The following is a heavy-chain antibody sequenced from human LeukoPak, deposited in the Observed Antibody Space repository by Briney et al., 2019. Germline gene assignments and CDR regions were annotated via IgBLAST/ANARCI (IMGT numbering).Heavy chain of an antibody. CDR3: ARDRGTMVRGSRKEFDP. D-gene: IGHD3-10*01. J-gene: IGHJ5*02. Sequence: SETLALICAVYGGSFSGYYWSWIRQPPGKGLEWIGEINHSGSTNYNPSLKSRVTISVDTSKNQFSLKLSSVTAADTAVYYCARDRGTMVRGSRKEFDPWGQGTLVTVSS. CDR2: INHSGST. V-gene: IGHV4-34*01. CDR1: GGSFSGYY.